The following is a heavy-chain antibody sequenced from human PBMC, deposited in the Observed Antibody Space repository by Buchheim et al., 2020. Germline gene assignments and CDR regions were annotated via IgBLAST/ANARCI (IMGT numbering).Heavy chain of an antibody. CDR3: AKDLGYYDSSGYYH. CDR2: IRYDGSNK. CDR1: GFTFSSYG. J-gene: IGHJ4*02. V-gene: IGHV3-33*06. Sequence: QVQLVESGGGVVQPGRSLRLSCAASGFTFSSYGMHWVRQAPGKGLEWVAVIRYDGSNKYYADSVKGRFTISRDNSKNTLYLQMNSLRAEDTAVYYCAKDLGYYDSSGYYHWGQGTL. D-gene: IGHD3-22*01.